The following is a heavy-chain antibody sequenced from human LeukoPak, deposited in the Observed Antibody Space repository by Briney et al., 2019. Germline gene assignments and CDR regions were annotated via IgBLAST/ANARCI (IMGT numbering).Heavy chain of an antibody. V-gene: IGHV4-30-2*01. CDR3: ARDVLPAGFGP. CDR2: IYHSGST. Sequence: PSETLSLTCTVSGGSISSGGYYWSWIRQPPGKGLEWIGYIYHSGSTYYNPSLKSRVTISVDRSKNQFSLKLSSVTAADTAVYYCARDVLPAGFGPWGQGTLVTVSS. J-gene: IGHJ5*02. CDR1: GGSISSGGYY.